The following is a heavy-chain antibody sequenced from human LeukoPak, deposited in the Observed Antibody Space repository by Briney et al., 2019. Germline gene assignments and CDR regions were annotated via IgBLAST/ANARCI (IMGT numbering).Heavy chain of an antibody. CDR1: GFLFSSYA. Sequence: PGGSLRLSCAASGFLFSSYAMHWVRQAPGKGLEWVAVISYDGRNKYYADSVKGRFIISRDNSKNTVDMQVNSLKDEDMAFYYCARDPGHWFDPWGQGTQVTVSS. CDR3: ARDPGHWFDP. V-gene: IGHV3-30*04. CDR2: ISYDGRNK. J-gene: IGHJ5*02.